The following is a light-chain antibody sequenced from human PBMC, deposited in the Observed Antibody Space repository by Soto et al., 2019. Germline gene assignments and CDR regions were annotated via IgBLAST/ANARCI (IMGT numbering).Light chain of an antibody. CDR2: GAS. J-gene: IGKJ2*01. CDR3: QQSGGSLYT. V-gene: IGKV3-20*01. Sequence: EVVLTQSPGTLSLSPGERATLSCRASQTMNSNYLAWYQHKPGQAPRLLIFGASRQATGIPDRFIGSGSGTEFTLTISRLEPEDIAVYYCQQSGGSLYTFGQGTKVEIK. CDR1: QTMNSNY.